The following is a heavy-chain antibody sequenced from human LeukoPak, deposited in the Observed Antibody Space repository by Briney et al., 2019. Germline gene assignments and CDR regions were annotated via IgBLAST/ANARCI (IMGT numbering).Heavy chain of an antibody. V-gene: IGHV3-11*04. D-gene: IGHD6-6*01. CDR3: ARDYSSSSDYFYYMDV. Sequence: GSLRLSCAASGLTFSDYYMSWIRQAPGKGLEWLSYMSGSADTIYYADSVRGRFTISRDNAKNSLYLQMSSLRAEDTALYYCARDYSSSSDYFYYMDVWGKGTTVTVSS. CDR1: GLTFSDYY. CDR2: MSGSADTI. J-gene: IGHJ6*03.